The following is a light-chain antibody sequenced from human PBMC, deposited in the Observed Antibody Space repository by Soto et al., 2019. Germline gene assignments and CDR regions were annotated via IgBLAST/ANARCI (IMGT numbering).Light chain of an antibody. J-gene: IGKJ1*01. CDR1: QGISSY. V-gene: IGKV1-9*01. CDR2: AAS. CDR3: QHLSGYPRT. Sequence: DIQLTQSPSFLSASVGDRVTITCRASQGISSYLAWYQQKPGKAPKLMIYAASSLQSGVPSRFSGSGSGTEFTLTISSLQPEDFATYYFQHLSGYPRTFGQGTKVEIK.